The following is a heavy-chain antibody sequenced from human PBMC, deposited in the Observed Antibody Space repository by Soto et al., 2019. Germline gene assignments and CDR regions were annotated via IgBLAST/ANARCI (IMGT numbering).Heavy chain of an antibody. CDR3: ARDGAAAGSLDY. Sequence: PGVSLRLSCAPSGFTFSSYWMNWVRQAPGKGLEWVSNIKQDGSEKYYVDSVKGRFTISRDNAKNSLYLQMNSLRAEDTAAYYCARDGAAAGSLDYWGQGTLVTVSS. CDR1: GFTFSSYW. CDR2: IKQDGSEK. D-gene: IGHD6-13*01. J-gene: IGHJ4*02. V-gene: IGHV3-7*01.